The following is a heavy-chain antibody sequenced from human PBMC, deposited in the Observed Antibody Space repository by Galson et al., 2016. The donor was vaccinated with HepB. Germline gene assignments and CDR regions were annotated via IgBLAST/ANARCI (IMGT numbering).Heavy chain of an antibody. CDR3: ARGRGSNYGVVDV. CDR2: IHYSGST. V-gene: IGHV4-39*07. CDR1: GGSITSGDYY. D-gene: IGHD4-11*01. J-gene: IGHJ6*02. Sequence: SETLSLTCTVSGGSITSGDYYWGWIRQSPGKGLEWIGRIHYSGSTDYNPSLRSRVTISEDTSQNQFSLKVNSVIAADTAVYFCARGRGSNYGVVDVWGQGTTVTVSS.